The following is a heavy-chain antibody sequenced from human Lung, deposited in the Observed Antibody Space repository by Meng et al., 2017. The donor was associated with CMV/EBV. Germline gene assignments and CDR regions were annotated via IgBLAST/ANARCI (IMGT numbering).Heavy chain of an antibody. Sequence: SGXXLVXPTQTLTLTCSVSGLSLSTTGVGVRWIRQPPGKALEWLSLIYWNDDERYTPSLMSRLSITKDTSKHQVVLTMTNMDPVDTATYYCALVPLRSYDFDWFRDIXGQGXMVTVSS. J-gene: IGHJ6*02. CDR2: IYWNDDE. D-gene: IGHD3-9*01. CDR3: ALVPLRSYDFDWFRDI. CDR1: GLSLSTTGVG. V-gene: IGHV2-5*01.